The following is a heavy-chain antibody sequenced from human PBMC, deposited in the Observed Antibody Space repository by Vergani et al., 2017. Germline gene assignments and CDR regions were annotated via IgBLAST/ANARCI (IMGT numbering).Heavy chain of an antibody. CDR1: GGSISSSNW. V-gene: IGHV4-4*02. Sequence: QVQLQESGPGLVKPSGTLSLTCAVSGGSISSSNWWSWVRQPPGKGLEWIREIYHSGSTNYNPSLKSRVTISVDKSKNQFSLTLGSVTAADTAVYYCARHPTYYYDSSGDYDLQTDAFDIWGQGTMVTVSS. CDR3: ARHPTYYYDSSGDYDLQTDAFDI. J-gene: IGHJ3*02. CDR2: IYHSGST. D-gene: IGHD3-22*01.